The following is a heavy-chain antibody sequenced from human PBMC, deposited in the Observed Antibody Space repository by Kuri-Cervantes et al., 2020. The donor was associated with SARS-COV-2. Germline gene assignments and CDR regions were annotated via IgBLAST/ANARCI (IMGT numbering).Heavy chain of an antibody. Sequence: GGSLRLSCAASGFTVSTSDMNWVRQAPGKGLEWVSYISSSSFIKYHADSVKGRFTISRDNAKTSLYLQMNSLGAEDTALYYCAIDKGRGAFDHWGQGTLVTVSS. D-gene: IGHD6-25*01. V-gene: IGHV3-48*01. CDR1: GFTVSTSD. CDR2: ISSSSFIK. CDR3: AIDKGRGAFDH. J-gene: IGHJ4*02.